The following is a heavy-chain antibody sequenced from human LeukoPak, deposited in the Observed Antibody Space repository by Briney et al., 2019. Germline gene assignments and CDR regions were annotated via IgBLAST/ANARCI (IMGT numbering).Heavy chain of an antibody. Sequence: SETLSLTCAVYGGSFSGYYWSWIRQPPGKGLEWIASIYYSGSTYYNPSLKSRVTISVDTSKNQFSLKLSSVTAADTAVYCCARMGRYFDWLWYFQHWGQGTLVTVSS. D-gene: IGHD3-9*01. CDR3: ARMGRYFDWLWYFQH. V-gene: IGHV4-34*01. J-gene: IGHJ1*01. CDR1: GGSFSGYY. CDR2: IYYSGST.